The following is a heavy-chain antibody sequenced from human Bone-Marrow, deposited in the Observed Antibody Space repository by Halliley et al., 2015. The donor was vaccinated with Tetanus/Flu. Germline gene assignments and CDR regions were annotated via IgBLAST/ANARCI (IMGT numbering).Heavy chain of an antibody. CDR3: ARQGSEWLLDYFDP. D-gene: IGHD3-22*01. CDR2: IVPYNGNT. V-gene: IGHV1-18*01. Sequence: GSIVPYNGNTNYAQKFRDRVTMTADTSTTTVYMELRSLRSDDTAVYYCARQGSEWLLDYFDPWGQGTLVTVSS. J-gene: IGHJ5*02.